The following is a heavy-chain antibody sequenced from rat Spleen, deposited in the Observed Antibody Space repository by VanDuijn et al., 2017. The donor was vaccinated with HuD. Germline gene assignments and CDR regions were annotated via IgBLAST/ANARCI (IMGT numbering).Heavy chain of an antibody. J-gene: IGHJ2*01. CDR2: ISYRGIT. D-gene: IGHD4-3*01. Sequence: EVQLQESGPGLVKPSQSLSLTCSVTVYSITSSYRWSWIRKFPGNKMEWMGFISYRGITDYNPSLKSRVSISRDTSKNQFFLQLNSVTTEDTATYYCARGRGLDYWGQGVMVTVSS. CDR1: VYSITSSY. V-gene: IGHV3-1*01. CDR3: ARGRGLDY.